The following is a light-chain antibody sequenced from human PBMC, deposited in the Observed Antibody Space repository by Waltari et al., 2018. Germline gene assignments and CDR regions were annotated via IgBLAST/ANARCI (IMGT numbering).Light chain of an antibody. V-gene: IGLV2-14*01. CDR2: DVS. Sequence: QSALPQPASVSGSPGQSITISCTGTSSDVGGYNYVSWYPQHPGKAPKLMIYDVSKRPSGVSNRFSGSKSGNTASLTISGLQAEDEADYYCSSYTSSSTWVFGGGTKLTVL. CDR3: SSYTSSSTWV. J-gene: IGLJ3*02. CDR1: SSDVGGYNY.